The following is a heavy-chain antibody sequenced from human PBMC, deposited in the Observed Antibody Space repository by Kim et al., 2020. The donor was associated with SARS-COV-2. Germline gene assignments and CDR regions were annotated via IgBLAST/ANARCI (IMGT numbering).Heavy chain of an antibody. CDR2: ISWNSGSI. V-gene: IGHV3-9*01. J-gene: IGHJ4*02. Sequence: GGSLRLSCAASGFTFDDYAMHWVRQAPGKGLEWVSGISWNSGSIGYADSVKGRFTISRDNAKNSLYLQMNSLRAEDTALYYCAKGPGEKKYYFDYWGQGTLVTVSS. D-gene: IGHD3-10*01. CDR1: GFTFDDYA. CDR3: AKGPGEKKYYFDY.